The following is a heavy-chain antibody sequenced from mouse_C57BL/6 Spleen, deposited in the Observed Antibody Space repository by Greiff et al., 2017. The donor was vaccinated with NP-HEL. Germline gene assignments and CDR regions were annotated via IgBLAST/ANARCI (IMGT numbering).Heavy chain of an antibody. CDR1: GFTFSDAW. CDR2: IRNKANNHAT. D-gene: IGHD2-3*01. V-gene: IGHV6-6*01. Sequence: EVKLVESGGGLVQPGGSMKLSCAASGFTFSDAWMDWVRQSPEKGLEWVAEIRNKANNHATYYAESVKGRFTISRDDSKSSVYLQMNSLRAEDTGIYYCTRIYDGYYEGYFDYWGQGTTLTVSS. CDR3: TRIYDGYYEGYFDY. J-gene: IGHJ2*01.